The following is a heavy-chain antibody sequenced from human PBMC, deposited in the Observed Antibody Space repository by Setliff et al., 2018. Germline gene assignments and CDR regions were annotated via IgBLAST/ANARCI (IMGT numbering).Heavy chain of an antibody. CDR3: ARDVVAAFGWFDP. V-gene: IGHV4-61*01. D-gene: IGHD2-15*01. J-gene: IGHJ5*02. CDR1: GYSISSGYY. Sequence: SETLSLTCTVSGYSISSGYYWSWIRQPPGKGLEWIGYIYDSGITNYNPSLKSRVTISVDTSKNQISLKVKSVTAADTAVYYCARDVVAAFGWFDPWGQGTLVTVSS. CDR2: IYDSGIT.